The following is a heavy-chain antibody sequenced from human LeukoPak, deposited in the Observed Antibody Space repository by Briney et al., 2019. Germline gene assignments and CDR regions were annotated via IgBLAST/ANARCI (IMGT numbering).Heavy chain of an antibody. CDR3: TRRWDYDFWSGYYPWGAGYYGTDV. D-gene: IGHD3-3*01. Sequence: PGGSLRLSCAASGFTFSGSAMHWVRQASGKGLEWVGRIRSKANSYATAYAASVKGMFTISRDDSKNTAYLQMNSLKTEDTAVYYCTRRWDYDFWSGYYPWGAGYYGTDVWGQGTTVTVSS. CDR1: GFTFSGSA. J-gene: IGHJ6*02. V-gene: IGHV3-73*01. CDR2: IRSKANSYAT.